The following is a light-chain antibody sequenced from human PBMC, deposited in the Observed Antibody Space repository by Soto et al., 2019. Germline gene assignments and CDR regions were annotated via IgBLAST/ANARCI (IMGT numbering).Light chain of an antibody. J-gene: IGKJ1*01. CDR1: QTISMW. Sequence: DIQMTQSPSTLSSSVGDRVTITCRASQTISMWLAWYQQKPGKAPMLLIYKASYLESGVPSRFSGSGFGTEFTLTISSLQPDDFGTYYCQQYSNLWTFGQGTNVDVK. CDR2: KAS. CDR3: QQYSNLWT. V-gene: IGKV1-5*03.